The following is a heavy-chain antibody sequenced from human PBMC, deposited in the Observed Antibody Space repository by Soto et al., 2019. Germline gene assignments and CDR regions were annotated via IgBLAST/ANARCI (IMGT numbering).Heavy chain of an antibody. CDR2: IDSDGSST. D-gene: IGHD6-13*01. V-gene: IGHV3-74*01. Sequence: PGGSLRLSCAASGFTFSSYWMHWVRQTPEKGLVWVSHIDSDGSSTTYADSVKGRFTISRDNSKNTLYLQMNNLRAEDTAVYYCARAVAAAGTVYYYGMDVWGQGTTVTVSS. J-gene: IGHJ6*02. CDR1: GFTFSSYW. CDR3: ARAVAAAGTVYYYGMDV.